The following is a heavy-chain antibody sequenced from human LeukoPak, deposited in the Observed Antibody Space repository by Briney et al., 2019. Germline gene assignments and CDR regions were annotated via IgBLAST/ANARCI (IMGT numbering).Heavy chain of an antibody. Sequence: PSETLSLTCTVSGGSISSGIYYWSWVRQPAGKGLEWIGRIYTSGSTNYNPSLKSRVTISVDTSKNQFSLKLSSVTAADAAVYYCARGGYSYGSSFDYWGQGTLVTVSS. CDR1: GGSISSGIYY. D-gene: IGHD5-18*01. J-gene: IGHJ4*02. V-gene: IGHV4-61*02. CDR3: ARGGYSYGSSFDY. CDR2: IYTSGST.